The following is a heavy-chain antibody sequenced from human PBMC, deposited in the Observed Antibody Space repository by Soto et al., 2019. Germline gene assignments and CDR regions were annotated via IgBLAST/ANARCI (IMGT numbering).Heavy chain of an antibody. D-gene: IGHD3-3*01. J-gene: IGHJ6*02. CDR1: GGSISSYY. V-gene: IGHV4-59*01. CDR3: ARDLIAPGVVSTYYYYYGMDV. CDR2: IYYSGST. Sequence: ASETLSLTCTVSGGSISSYYWSWIRQPPGKGLEWIGYIYYSGSTNYNPSLKSRVTISVDTSKNQFSLKLSSVTAADTAVYYCARDLIAPGVVSTYYYYYGMDVWGQGTTVTVSS.